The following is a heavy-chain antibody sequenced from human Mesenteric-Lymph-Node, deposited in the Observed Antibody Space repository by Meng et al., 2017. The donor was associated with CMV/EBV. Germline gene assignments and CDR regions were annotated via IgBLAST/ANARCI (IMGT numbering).Heavy chain of an antibody. J-gene: IGHJ4*02. CDR3: ARTSVEMATSIDY. Sequence: GSLRLSCTVSGGSISSSSYCWGWIRQPPGKGLEWIGSIYYGGSTYYNPSLKSRVTISVDTSKNQFSLKLSSVTAADTAVYYCARTSVEMATSIDYWGQGTLVTVSS. CDR2: IYYGGST. D-gene: IGHD5-24*01. V-gene: IGHV4-39*01. CDR1: GGSISSSSYC.